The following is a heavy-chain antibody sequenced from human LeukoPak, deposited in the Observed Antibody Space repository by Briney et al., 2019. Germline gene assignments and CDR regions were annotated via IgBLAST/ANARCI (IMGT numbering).Heavy chain of an antibody. Sequence: PGGSLRLSCAASGFTFSRHWMSWVRQAPGKGLEWVVNIKEDGSEKYYVDSMKGRFTISRDNARNSLYLQMNSLRAEDTAVYYCAREVHAAVTDFDYWGQGTLVTVSS. CDR2: IKEDGSEK. V-gene: IGHV3-7*01. J-gene: IGHJ4*02. D-gene: IGHD6-13*01. CDR1: GFTFSRHW. CDR3: AREVHAAVTDFDY.